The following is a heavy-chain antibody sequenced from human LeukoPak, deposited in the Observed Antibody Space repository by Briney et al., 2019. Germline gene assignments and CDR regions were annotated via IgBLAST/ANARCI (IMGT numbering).Heavy chain of an antibody. CDR3: ARGNPFDY. V-gene: IGHV1-69*13. CDR1: GGTFSSYA. J-gene: IGHJ4*02. CDR2: NIPIFGTA. D-gene: IGHD1-14*01. Sequence: VASVKVSCKASGGTFSSYAISWVRQAPGQGLARMGGNIPIFGTANYAQKFQGRVTITADESTSTAYMELSSLRSEDTAVYYCARGNPFDYWGQGTLVTVSS.